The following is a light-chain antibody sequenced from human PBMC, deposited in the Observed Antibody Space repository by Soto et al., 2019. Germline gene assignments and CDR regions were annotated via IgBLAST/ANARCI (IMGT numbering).Light chain of an antibody. CDR1: QSVSSN. V-gene: IGKV3-15*01. Sequence: ETMMTQSPATLSVSPGERATLSCRASQSVSSNLAWYQQKPGQAPRLLIYGASTRATGIPARFSGSGSGTDFTLTISRLEPEDFAVYYCQQYNTSPRTFGQGTKVDIK. J-gene: IGKJ1*01. CDR2: GAS. CDR3: QQYNTSPRT.